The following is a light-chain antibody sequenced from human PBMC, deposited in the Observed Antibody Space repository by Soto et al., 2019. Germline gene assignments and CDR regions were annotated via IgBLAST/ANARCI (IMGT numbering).Light chain of an antibody. J-gene: IGKJ1*01. V-gene: IGKV1-5*03. Sequence: DIQMTQSPSTLSASVGDRVTITCRASQSISSWLAWYQQKPGKAPKLLIYKASSLESGVPSRFSGSGSGKEFTLTISSLQPDDFATYYCQQYNSYSRWTFGQGTKGDIK. CDR2: KAS. CDR3: QQYNSYSRWT. CDR1: QSISSW.